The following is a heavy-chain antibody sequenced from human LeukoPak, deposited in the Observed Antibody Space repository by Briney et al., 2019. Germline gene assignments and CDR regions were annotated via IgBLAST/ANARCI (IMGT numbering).Heavy chain of an antibody. CDR1: GFTFSSYS. D-gene: IGHD5-18*01. Sequence: GGSLRLSCAASGFTFSSYSMNWVRQAPGKGPEWVSYISSSSTIYYADSVKGRFTISRDNAKNSLYLQMNSLRAEDTALYYCAKDMNTAMVGTFDYWGQGTLVTVSS. V-gene: IGHV3-48*04. J-gene: IGHJ4*02. CDR2: ISSSSTI. CDR3: AKDMNTAMVGTFDY.